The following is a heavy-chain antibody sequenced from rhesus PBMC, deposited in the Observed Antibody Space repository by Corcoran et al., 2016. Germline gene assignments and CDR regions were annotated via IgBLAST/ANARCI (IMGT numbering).Heavy chain of an antibody. V-gene: IGHV4-143*01. D-gene: IGHD6-31*01. Sequence: QVQLQESGPGLVKPSATLSLTCAVSGGSISGSSYWGWIRQTPGKGREWVGAFVGKSASTYYNPSLKRRVTISKDTSKNQFSLKLTSVTAADTAVYYCVRWRYSSGSDWGQGVLVTVS. J-gene: IGHJ4*01. CDR1: GGSISGSSY. CDR3: VRWRYSSGSD. CDR2: FVGKSAST.